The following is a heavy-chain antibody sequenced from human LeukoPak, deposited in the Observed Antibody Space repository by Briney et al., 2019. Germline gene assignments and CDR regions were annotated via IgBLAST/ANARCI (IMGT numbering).Heavy chain of an antibody. CDR3: ARDLPVGATRPSRMRDF. D-gene: IGHD1-26*01. CDR2: ISSSGTAI. J-gene: IGHJ4*02. V-gene: IGHV3-48*03. CDR1: GFTFRSYE. Sequence: PGGSLRLSCAASGFTFRSYEMNWVRQAPDKGLEWVSYISSSGTAIFYADSVKGRFTISRDNAKNSLYLQMNSLRAEDTAVYYCARDLPVGATRPSRMRDFWGQGTLVTVSS.